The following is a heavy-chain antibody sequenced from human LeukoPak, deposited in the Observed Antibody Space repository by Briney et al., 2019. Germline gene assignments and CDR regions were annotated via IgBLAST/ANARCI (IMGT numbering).Heavy chain of an antibody. D-gene: IGHD6-13*01. CDR3: RCHSSSYYYGMDV. J-gene: IGHJ6*02. CDR1: GGTFSSYA. CDR2: IIPIFGIA. V-gene: IGHV1-69*04. Sequence: SVKVPCKASGGTFSSYAISWVRQAPGQGLEWMGRIIPIFGIANYAQKFQGRVTITADKSTSTAYMELSSLRSEDTAVYYCRCHSSSYYYGMDVWGQGTTVTVSS.